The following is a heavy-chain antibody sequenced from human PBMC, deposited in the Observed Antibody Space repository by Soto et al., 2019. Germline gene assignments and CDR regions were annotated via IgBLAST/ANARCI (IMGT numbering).Heavy chain of an antibody. CDR2: ISHDGSNK. V-gene: IGHV3-30*18. D-gene: IGHD2-15*01. J-gene: IGHJ6*03. CDR3: AKKKGYCNGGSCYYMDV. CDR1: GFTFSNYG. Sequence: VQLVESGGGVVQPGRSLRLTCAASGFTFSNYGMHWVSQPPGKGLEWVAGISHDGSNKFYADSVKGRFTISRDNSKDILYLQMNSLGAEDTALYYCAKKKGYCNGGSCYYMDVWGKGTTVTVSS.